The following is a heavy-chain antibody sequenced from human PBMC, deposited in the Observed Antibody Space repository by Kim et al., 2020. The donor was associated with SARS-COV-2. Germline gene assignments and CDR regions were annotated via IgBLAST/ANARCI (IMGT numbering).Heavy chain of an antibody. CDR2: ISNDGSHK. CDR3: ARSTSVLWWYFYW. Sequence: GGSLRLSCEASGFNFNSDAINWVRQAPGKGLEWVAIISNDGSHKFYAGSVVCRFTISRDNSRNTLYLQMNSLRNDDTAVYYCARSTSVLWWYFYW. J-gene: IGHJ2*01. V-gene: IGHV3-30*04. CDR1: GFNFNSDA. D-gene: IGHD2-21*01.